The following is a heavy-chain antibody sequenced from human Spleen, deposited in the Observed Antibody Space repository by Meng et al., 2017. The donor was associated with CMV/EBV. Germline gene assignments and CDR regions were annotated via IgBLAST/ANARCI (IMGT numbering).Heavy chain of an antibody. CDR1: GFTFSSSG. D-gene: IGHD1-26*01. CDR3: ARAISGSYYYGMDV. V-gene: IGHV3-48*01. CDR2: ISGSGHTT. J-gene: IGHJ6*02. Sequence: GGSLRLSCKASGFTFSSSGMHWVRQAPGKGLEWVAYISGSGHTTHHADSVKGRFTISTDESKNTLYLQMNSLRAEDTAVYYCARAISGSYYYGMDVWGQGTTVTVSS.